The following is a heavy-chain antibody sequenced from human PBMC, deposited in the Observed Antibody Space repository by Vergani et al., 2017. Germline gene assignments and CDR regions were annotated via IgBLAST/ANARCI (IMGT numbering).Heavy chain of an antibody. Sequence: VQLVASGGGVVQPGRSLRLYCAASGFTFNQYGMHWVRPAPGKGLEWVAVTWYDGNNKQYAAPVKGRFTISRDNSKSTMYLQMNSLRDEDTGVYYCARELRLLYNRFDPWGQGTLVTVSA. D-gene: IGHD1-14*01. V-gene: IGHV3-33*01. CDR2: TWYDGNNK. CDR3: ARELRLLYNRFDP. CDR1: GFTFNQYG. J-gene: IGHJ5*02.